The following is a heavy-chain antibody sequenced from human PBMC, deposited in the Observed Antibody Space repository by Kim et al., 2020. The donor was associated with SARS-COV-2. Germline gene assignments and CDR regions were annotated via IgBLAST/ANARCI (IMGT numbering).Heavy chain of an antibody. V-gene: IGHV3-30*18. CDR3: AKGTYYYDSSGYYSIDAFDI. CDR1: GFTFSSYG. Sequence: GGSLRLSCAASGFTFSSYGMHWVRQAPGKGLEWVAVISYDGSNKYYADSVKGRFTISRDNSKNTLYLQMNSLRAEDTAVYYCAKGTYYYDSSGYYSIDAFDIWGQGTMVTVSS. J-gene: IGHJ3*02. D-gene: IGHD3-22*01. CDR2: ISYDGSNK.